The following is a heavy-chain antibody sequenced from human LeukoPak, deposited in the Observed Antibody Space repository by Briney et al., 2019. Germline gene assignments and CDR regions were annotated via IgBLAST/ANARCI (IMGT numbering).Heavy chain of an antibody. CDR3: ARAGWGELDY. J-gene: IGHJ4*02. Sequence: SETLSLTCTVSGGSISSYYWSWIRQPPGKGLEWIGYIYYSGSTYYNPSLKSRVTISVDTSKNQFSLKLSSVTAADTAVYYCARAGWGELDYWGQGTLVTVSS. V-gene: IGHV4-59*08. CDR1: GGSISSYY. D-gene: IGHD1-26*01. CDR2: IYYSGST.